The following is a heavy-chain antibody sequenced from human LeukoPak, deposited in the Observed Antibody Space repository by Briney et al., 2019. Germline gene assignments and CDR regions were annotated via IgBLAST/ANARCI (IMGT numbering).Heavy chain of an antibody. D-gene: IGHD4-17*01. J-gene: IGHJ4*02. CDR2: IDPSDSYT. V-gene: IGHV5-10-1*01. CDR3: ARVVRGSYGLDY. CDR1: GYRFTSYW. Sequence: GESLKVSCKGSGYRFTSYWISWVRQMPGKGLEWMGRIDPSDSYTNYSPSFQGHVTISADKSISTAYLQWSSLKASDTAMYYCARVVRGSYGLDYWGQGTLVTVSS.